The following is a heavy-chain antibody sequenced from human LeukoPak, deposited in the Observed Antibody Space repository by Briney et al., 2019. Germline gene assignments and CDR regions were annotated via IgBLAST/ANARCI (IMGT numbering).Heavy chain of an antibody. Sequence: SVKVSCKASGGTFSSYAISWVRQAPGQGLEWMGGIIPIFGTANYAQKLQGRVTMTTDTSTSTAYMELRSLRSDDTAVYYCARAKSRYSSGSSGDYWGQGTLVAVSS. V-gene: IGHV1-69*05. CDR3: ARAKSRYSSGSSGDY. CDR1: GGTFSSYA. D-gene: IGHD6-19*01. J-gene: IGHJ4*02. CDR2: IIPIFGTA.